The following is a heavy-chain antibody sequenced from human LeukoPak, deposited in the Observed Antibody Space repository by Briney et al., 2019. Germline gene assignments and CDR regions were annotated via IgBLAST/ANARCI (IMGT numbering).Heavy chain of an antibody. Sequence: GGSLRLSCAASGFRFTTSAKHWVRQAPGKGLDWVAVRLNDGKHKRCGDSVKGRLTISRDNSKNPLCLQMNSLRADDTAVYYCARHKEKFGDSCLDDDWGQGTLVTVSS. CDR3: ARHKEKFGDSCLDDD. D-gene: IGHD4-17*01. CDR1: GFRFTTSA. V-gene: IGHV3-33*05. CDR2: RLNDGKHK. J-gene: IGHJ4*02.